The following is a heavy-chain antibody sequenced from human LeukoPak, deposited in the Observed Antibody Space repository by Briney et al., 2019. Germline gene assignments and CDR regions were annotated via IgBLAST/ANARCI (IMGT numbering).Heavy chain of an antibody. D-gene: IGHD5-12*01. V-gene: IGHV3-33*06. J-gene: IGHJ4*02. Sequence: GGSLRLSCAASGFTFSSYGMHWVRQAPGKGLEWVAVIWYDGSNKYYADSVKGRFTISRDNSKNTLYLQMNSLRAEDTAVYYCAKEGLVGYGPHYFDYWGQGTLVTVSS. CDR1: GFTFSSYG. CDR3: AKEGLVGYGPHYFDY. CDR2: IWYDGSNK.